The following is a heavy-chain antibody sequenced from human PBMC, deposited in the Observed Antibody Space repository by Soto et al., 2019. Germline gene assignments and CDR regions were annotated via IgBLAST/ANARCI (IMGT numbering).Heavy chain of an antibody. CDR3: AVVVADYCGVRSYCWFDP. J-gene: IGHJ5*01. Sequence: ASVKVSCKASGYTFTSYGISWVRQAPGQGLEWMGRISAYNGNTNYAQKLQGRVTMTTDTSTSTAYMELRSLRSDDTAVYYCAVVVADYCGVRSYCWFDPWGQGTLVTVSS. V-gene: IGHV1-18*04. CDR2: ISAYNGNT. D-gene: IGHD3-10*01. CDR1: GYTFTSYG.